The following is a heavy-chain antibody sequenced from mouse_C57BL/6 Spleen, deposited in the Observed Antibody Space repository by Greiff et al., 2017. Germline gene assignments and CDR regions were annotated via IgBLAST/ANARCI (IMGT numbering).Heavy chain of an antibody. CDR3: ARGSTIVTTFLDY. V-gene: IGHV1-72*01. D-gene: IGHD2-5*01. CDR2: VDPNSGGT. Sequence: QVQLKESGAELVKPGASVKLSCKASGYTFTSYWMHWVKQRPGRGLEWIGRVDPNSGGTKYNEKFKSKATLTVDKPSSTAYMQLSSLTSEDSAVYYCARGSTIVTTFLDYWGQGTTLTVSS. CDR1: GYTFTSYW. J-gene: IGHJ2*01.